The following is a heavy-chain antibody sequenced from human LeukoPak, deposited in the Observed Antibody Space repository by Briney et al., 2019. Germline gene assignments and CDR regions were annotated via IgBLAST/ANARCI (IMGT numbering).Heavy chain of an antibody. CDR3: ARGIPLGYY. D-gene: IGHD5-18*01. Sequence: GGSLRLSCAASGFTFSSYSMNWVRQAPGKGLEWVSSISSSSSYIYYADPVKGRFTISRDNSKNTLYLQMNSLRAEDTAVYYCARGIPLGYYWGQGTLVTVSS. J-gene: IGHJ4*02. CDR1: GFTFSSYS. V-gene: IGHV3-21*04. CDR2: ISSSSSYI.